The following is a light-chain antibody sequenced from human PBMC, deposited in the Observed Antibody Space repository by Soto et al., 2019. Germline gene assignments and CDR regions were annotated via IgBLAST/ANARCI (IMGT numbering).Light chain of an antibody. J-gene: IGKJ1*01. CDR2: KVS. CDR1: QGLVHSDGNTY. CDR3: MQSTHFPCT. Sequence: DVVLTQTVLSSPVTLGQPASISCRSSQGLVHSDGNTYLSWLHQRPGQPPRLLFYKVSECFSGAPDRFSCSGAGTDFTLKISRVETEDVGVYYCMQSTHFPCTFGQGTKLEI. V-gene: IGKV2-24*01.